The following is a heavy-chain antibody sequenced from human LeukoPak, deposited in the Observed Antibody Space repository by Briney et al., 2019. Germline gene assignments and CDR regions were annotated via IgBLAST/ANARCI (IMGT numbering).Heavy chain of an antibody. Sequence: SETLSLTCTVSGGSISSGRYYWSWIRQPAGKGLEWIGRIYTSGSTNYNPSLKSRVTISVDTSKNQFSLKLSSVTAADTAVYYCAREAPHHRMELPPDYWGQGTLVTVSS. V-gene: IGHV4-61*02. CDR2: IYTSGST. D-gene: IGHD1-26*01. CDR1: GGSISSGRYY. CDR3: AREAPHHRMELPPDY. J-gene: IGHJ4*02.